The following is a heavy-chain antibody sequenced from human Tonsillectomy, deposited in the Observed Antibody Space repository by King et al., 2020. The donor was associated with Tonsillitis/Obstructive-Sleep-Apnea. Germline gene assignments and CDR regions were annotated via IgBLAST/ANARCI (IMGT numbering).Heavy chain of an antibody. CDR3: ARGGAAVVSGVDY. CDR2: ISSSSSYI. D-gene: IGHD4-23*01. J-gene: IGHJ4*02. V-gene: IGHV3-21*01. Sequence: EVQLVESGGGLVKPGGSLRLSCAASGFTFRRYSMNSVRHAPGGGLEWVSSISSSSSYIYYADSVKGRFTISRDNAKNSLYLQMDSLRAEDTAVYYCARGGAAVVSGVDYWGQGALVTVSS. CDR1: GFTFRRYS.